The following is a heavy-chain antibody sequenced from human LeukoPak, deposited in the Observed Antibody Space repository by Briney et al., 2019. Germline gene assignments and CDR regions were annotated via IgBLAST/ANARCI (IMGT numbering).Heavy chain of an antibody. J-gene: IGHJ4*02. CDR1: GFIFSSYG. Sequence: GGSLRLSCAASGFIFSSYGMHWVRQAPGKGLEWVALIRYDGSNKYYADSVKGRFTISRDNSRNTLYLQMHSLRAEDTAVYYCAKDIVVVPAATPDDYWGQGTLVTVSS. CDR3: AKDIVVVPAATPDDY. D-gene: IGHD2-2*01. V-gene: IGHV3-30*02. CDR2: IRYDGSNK.